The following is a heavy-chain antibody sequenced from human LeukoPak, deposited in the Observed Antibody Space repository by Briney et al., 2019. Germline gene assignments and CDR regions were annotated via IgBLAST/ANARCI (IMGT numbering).Heavy chain of an antibody. CDR1: GFTVSSNY. J-gene: IGHJ6*03. CDR2: IYSGGST. V-gene: IGHV3-66*02. Sequence: PGGSLRLSCAASGFTVSSNYMSWVRQAPGKGLEWVSVIYSGGSTYYVDSVKGRFTISRDNSKNTLYLQMNSLRAEDTAVYYCARDGVEMATITQSQRLKIYYYYYMDVWGKGTTVTVSS. CDR3: ARDGVEMATITQSQRLKIYYYYYMDV. D-gene: IGHD5-24*01.